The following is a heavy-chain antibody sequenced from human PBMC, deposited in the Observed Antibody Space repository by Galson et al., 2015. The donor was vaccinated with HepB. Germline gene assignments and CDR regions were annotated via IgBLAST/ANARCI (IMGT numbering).Heavy chain of an antibody. D-gene: IGHD2-21*01. CDR2: INHSGST. CDR3: ARGHIVVVPRLPRWYFDL. Sequence: SETLSLTCAVYGGSFSGYYWSWIRQPPGKGLEWIGEINHSGSTNYNPSLKSRVTISVDTSKNQFSLKLSSVTAADTAVYYCARGHIVVVPRLPRWYFDLWGRGTLVTVSS. CDR1: GGSFSGYY. J-gene: IGHJ2*01. V-gene: IGHV4-34*01.